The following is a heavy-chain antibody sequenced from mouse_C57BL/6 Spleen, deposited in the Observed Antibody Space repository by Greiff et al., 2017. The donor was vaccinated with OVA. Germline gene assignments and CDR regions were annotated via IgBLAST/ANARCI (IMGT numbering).Heavy chain of an antibody. J-gene: IGHJ1*03. Sequence: QVQLQQSGAELVKPGASVKISCKASGYTFTDYYINWVKQRPGQGLEWIGKIGPGSGSTYYNEKFKGKATLTADKSSSTAYMQLSSLTSEDSAVYFCARSPNYYGSSYGYFDFWGTGTTVTVSS. V-gene: IGHV1-77*01. CDR1: GYTFTDYY. CDR2: IGPGSGST. D-gene: IGHD1-1*01. CDR3: ARSPNYYGSSYGYFDF.